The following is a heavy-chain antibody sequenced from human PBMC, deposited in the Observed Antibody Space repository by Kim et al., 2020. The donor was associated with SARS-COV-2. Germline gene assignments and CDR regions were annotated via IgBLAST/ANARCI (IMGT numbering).Heavy chain of an antibody. Sequence: GGSLRLSCAASGFTVSSNYMSWVRQAPGKGLEWVSVIYSGGSTYYADSVKGRFTISRDNSKNTLYLQINSLRAEDTAVYYCASPRDSSGYYLFNFDYWGQGTLVTVSS. D-gene: IGHD3-22*01. CDR2: IYSGGST. V-gene: IGHV3-66*01. CDR3: ASPRDSSGYYLFNFDY. CDR1: GFTVSSNY. J-gene: IGHJ4*02.